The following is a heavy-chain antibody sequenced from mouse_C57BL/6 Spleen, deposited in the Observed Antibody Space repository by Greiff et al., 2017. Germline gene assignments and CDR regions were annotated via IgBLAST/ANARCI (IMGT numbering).Heavy chain of an antibody. J-gene: IGHJ4*01. CDR3: ARGGITTVVTHEYAMDY. Sequence: EVKLMESGGGLVKPGGSLKLSCAASGFTFSSYAMPWVRQTPEKRLEWVATISDGGSYTYYPDNVKGRFTISRDNAKNNLYLQKSHLKSEDTAVYYCARGGITTVVTHEYAMDYWGQGTSVTVSS. CDR1: GFTFSSYA. V-gene: IGHV5-4*03. D-gene: IGHD1-1*01. CDR2: ISDGGSYT.